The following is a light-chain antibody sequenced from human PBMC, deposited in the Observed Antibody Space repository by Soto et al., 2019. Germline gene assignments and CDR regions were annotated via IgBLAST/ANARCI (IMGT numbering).Light chain of an antibody. Sequence: QSVLTQPASVSGSPGQSITISCTGTSSDVGGYNYVSWYQQHPGKAPKLMIYAVSNRPSGVSNRFSGSKSGNTATLTISGLQAEDEADYYCCSYTVSGIYVFGTGTKVTVL. CDR2: AVS. CDR1: SSDVGGYNY. V-gene: IGLV2-14*01. J-gene: IGLJ1*01. CDR3: CSYTVSGIYV.